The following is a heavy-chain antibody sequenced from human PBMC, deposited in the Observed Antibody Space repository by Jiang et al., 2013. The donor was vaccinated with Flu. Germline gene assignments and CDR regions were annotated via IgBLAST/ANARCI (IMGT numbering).Heavy chain of an antibody. CDR2: IHYSGST. V-gene: IGHV4-59*08. J-gene: IGHJ4*02. Sequence: LLKPSETLSLTCTVSGDSSSTYYWSWIRQPPGKGLEWIAYIHYSGSTSYNPSLKTRATISVDTSKNQFSLRLSSVTAADTTVYYCARQKRGYSGYGALDYWGQGTLVTVSS. CDR3: ARQKRGYSGYGALDY. D-gene: IGHD5-12*01. CDR1: GDSSSTYY.